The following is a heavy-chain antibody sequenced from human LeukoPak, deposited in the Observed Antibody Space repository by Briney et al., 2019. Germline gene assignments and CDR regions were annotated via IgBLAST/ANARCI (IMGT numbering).Heavy chain of an antibody. J-gene: IGHJ3*02. D-gene: IGHD2-2*01. Sequence: PGGSLRLSCAASGFTFSSYEMNWVRQAPGKGLEWVSYISSSGSTIYYADSVKGRFTTSRDNAKNSLYLQMNSLRAEDTAVYYCARVWDCSSTSCYATEDPDAFDIWGQGTMVTVSS. CDR2: ISSSGSTI. CDR1: GFTFSSYE. CDR3: ARVWDCSSTSCYATEDPDAFDI. V-gene: IGHV3-48*03.